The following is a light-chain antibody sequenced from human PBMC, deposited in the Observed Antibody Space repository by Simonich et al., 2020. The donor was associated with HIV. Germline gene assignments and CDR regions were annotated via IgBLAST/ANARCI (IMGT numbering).Light chain of an antibody. CDR2: AAS. Sequence: IQMTQSPSSLSASVGDRVTITCRASQRISSYLNWYQQKPGKAPKLLIYAASRLQSGVPSRFSGSGSGTAVTLTISSLQPEDFATYYCQQSFTTPLTFGGGTRVEIK. J-gene: IGKJ4*01. CDR1: QRISSY. CDR3: QQSFTTPLT. V-gene: IGKV1-39*01.